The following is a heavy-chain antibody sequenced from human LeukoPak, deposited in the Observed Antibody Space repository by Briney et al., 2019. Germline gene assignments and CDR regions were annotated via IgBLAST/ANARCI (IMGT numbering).Heavy chain of an antibody. J-gene: IGHJ6*03. CDR2: IIIREST. V-gene: IGHV4-34*12. CDR1: GGSFSGYY. Sequence: PPETLSLTCAVYGGSFSGYYWSWIRPPPGKGQEWIAEIIIRESTNYNPTLRSRGTISVDTTSNQLSMMLCTVTAADTAAFFCAGGSDSSPINPYYYYNYLDVWGKGTTVTVSS. CDR3: AGGSDSSPINPYYYYNYLDV. D-gene: IGHD6-13*01.